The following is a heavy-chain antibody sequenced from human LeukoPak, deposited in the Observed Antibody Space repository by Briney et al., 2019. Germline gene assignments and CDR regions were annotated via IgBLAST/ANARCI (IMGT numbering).Heavy chain of an antibody. Sequence: PGGSLRLSCAASGFTFSSYSMNWVRQAPGKGLEWVSSISSSSSYIYYADSVKGRFTISRDNAKNSPYLQMNSLRAEDTAVYYCARGGSGSYNMFDYWGQGTLVTVSS. CDR1: GFTFSSYS. CDR3: ARGGSGSYNMFDY. J-gene: IGHJ4*02. D-gene: IGHD1-26*01. CDR2: ISSSSSYI. V-gene: IGHV3-21*01.